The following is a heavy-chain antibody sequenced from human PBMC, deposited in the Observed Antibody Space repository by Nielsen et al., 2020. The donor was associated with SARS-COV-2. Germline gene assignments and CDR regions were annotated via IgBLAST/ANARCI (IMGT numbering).Heavy chain of an antibody. J-gene: IGHJ4*02. CDR2: IWYDGSKK. CDR3: TRDISSYYFDC. D-gene: IGHD2-15*01. CDR1: GFTFSSYS. V-gene: IGHV3-33*08. Sequence: GESLKISCAASGFTFSSYSMNWVRQAPGKGLEWVAVIWYDGSKKFYVDAVKGRFTISRDNSDNTLYLQMNSLRAEDTAMYYCTRDISSYYFDCWGQGTLVTVSS.